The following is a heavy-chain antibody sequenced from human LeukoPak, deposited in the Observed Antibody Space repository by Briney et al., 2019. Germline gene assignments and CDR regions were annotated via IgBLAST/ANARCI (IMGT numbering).Heavy chain of an antibody. D-gene: IGHD3-22*01. J-gene: IGHJ4*02. CDR1: GGSISSYY. CDR2: IFYSGST. Sequence: SETLSLTCTVSGGSISSYYWSWIRQPPGKGLEWIGYIFYSGSTNYNPSLKSRVTISLDTSENQFSLRLSSVTAADTAVYYCARHGSVSSGALVWGQGTLVTVSS. CDR3: ARHGSVSSGALV. V-gene: IGHV4-59*08.